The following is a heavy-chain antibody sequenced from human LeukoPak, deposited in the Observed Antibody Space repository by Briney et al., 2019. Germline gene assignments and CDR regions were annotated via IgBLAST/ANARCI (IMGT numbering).Heavy chain of an antibody. J-gene: IGHJ6*02. V-gene: IGHV4-4*02. CDR1: GGSISNANW. CDR3: ARDPPRGYGMDV. Sequence: PSGTLSLTCAVSGGSISNANWWTWVRQTPGKGLEWIGEIYPTGDTNYNPSLKSRVTMSMDKSKNQYSLKLTSMTAADTAVYYCARDPPRGYGMDVWGPGITVAVFS. CDR2: IYPTGDT.